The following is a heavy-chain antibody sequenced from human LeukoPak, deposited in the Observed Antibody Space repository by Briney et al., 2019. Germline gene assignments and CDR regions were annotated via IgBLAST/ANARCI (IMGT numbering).Heavy chain of an antibody. V-gene: IGHV3-30*01. CDR3: ARDPVITMVRGVILKGGFDY. D-gene: IGHD3-10*01. CDR1: GFTFSSYA. J-gene: IGHJ4*02. CDR2: ISYDGSNK. Sequence: GGSLRLSCAASGFTFSSYAMRWVRQAPGKGLEWVAAISYDGSNKYYADSVKGRFTISRDNSKNTLYLQMNSLRAEDTAVYYCARDPVITMVRGVILKGGFDYWGQGTLVTVSS.